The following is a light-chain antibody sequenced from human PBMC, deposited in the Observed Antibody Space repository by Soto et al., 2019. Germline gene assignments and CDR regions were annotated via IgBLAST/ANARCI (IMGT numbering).Light chain of an antibody. CDR3: QQYDNSPIT. J-gene: IGKJ5*01. CDR2: DAS. V-gene: IGKV3-11*01. Sequence: EIVLTQSPATLSLSPGERATLSCRASQSVSSYLAWNQQKPGQAPRLLIYDASNRATGIPARFSGSGSGTDFTLTISRLEPEDFAVYYCQQYDNSPITFGQRTRLEI. CDR1: QSVSSY.